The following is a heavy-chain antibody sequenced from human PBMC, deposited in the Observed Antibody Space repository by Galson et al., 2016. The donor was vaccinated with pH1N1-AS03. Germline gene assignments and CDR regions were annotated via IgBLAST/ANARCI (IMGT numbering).Heavy chain of an antibody. Sequence: SLRLSCAASGFTFTNHWMRWIRQAPGKGLEWISYISSSSSYTNYADSVKGRFTISRDNAKNSLYLQMNSLRAEDTAVYYCARTLAASGYYFDSWGQGTLVTVSS. CDR2: ISSSSSYT. V-gene: IGHV3-11*06. J-gene: IGHJ4*02. CDR1: GFTFTNHW. CDR3: ARTLAASGYYFDS. D-gene: IGHD6-25*01.